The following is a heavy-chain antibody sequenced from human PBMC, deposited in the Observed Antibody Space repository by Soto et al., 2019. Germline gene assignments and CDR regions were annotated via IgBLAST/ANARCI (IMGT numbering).Heavy chain of an antibody. CDR1: GGSFSGYY. V-gene: IGHV4-34*01. D-gene: IGHD3-9*01. CDR2: INHSGST. Sequence: SETLSLTCAVYGGSFSGYYWSWIRQPPGKGLEWIGEINHSGSTNYNPSLKSRVTISLDKSKSQFSLKLNSVTAADSAVYFCARLEGLATISYYFDYWGQGTQVTVSS. J-gene: IGHJ4*02. CDR3: ARLEGLATISYYFDY.